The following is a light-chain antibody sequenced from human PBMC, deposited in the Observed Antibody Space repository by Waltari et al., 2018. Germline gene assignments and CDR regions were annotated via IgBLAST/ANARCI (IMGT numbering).Light chain of an antibody. CDR1: QSVSDS. CDR2: DAS. CDR3: LQRGNWL. Sequence: EIVLTQSPATLSLSPGERATLSCRASQSVSDSLDWYQHKPGQAPRLLVYDASNRATGVPARFSGSGSGTHFTLTISSLEAEDFAVYYCLQRGNWLFGAGTRVEI. J-gene: IGKJ4*01. V-gene: IGKV3-11*01.